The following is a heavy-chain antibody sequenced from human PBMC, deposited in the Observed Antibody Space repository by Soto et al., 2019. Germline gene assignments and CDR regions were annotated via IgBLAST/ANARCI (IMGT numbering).Heavy chain of an antibody. CDR2: ISYDGSNK. CDR3: ARDYGMDV. V-gene: IGHV3-30-3*01. Sequence: QVQLVESEGGVVQPGRSLRLSCAASGFTFSSYAMHWVRQAPGKGLEWVAVISYDGSNKYYADSVKGRFTISRDNSKNTLYLQLNSLRAEDTAVYYCARDYGMDVWGQGTTVTVSS. J-gene: IGHJ6*02. CDR1: GFTFSSYA.